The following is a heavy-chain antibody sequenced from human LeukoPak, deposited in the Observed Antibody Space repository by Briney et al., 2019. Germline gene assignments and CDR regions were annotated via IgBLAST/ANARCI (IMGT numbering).Heavy chain of an antibody. D-gene: IGHD1-26*01. CDR2: IYYSGST. V-gene: IGHV4-39*01. CDR3: ARLPGGQKGIVGATS. CDR1: GGSISSSSYY. J-gene: IGHJ4*02. Sequence: PSETLSLTCTVSGGSISSSSYYWGWIRQPPGKWLEWIGSIYYSGSTYYNPSLKSRVTISVDTSKNQFSLKLSSVTAADTAVYYCARLPGGQKGIVGATSWGQGTLVTVSS.